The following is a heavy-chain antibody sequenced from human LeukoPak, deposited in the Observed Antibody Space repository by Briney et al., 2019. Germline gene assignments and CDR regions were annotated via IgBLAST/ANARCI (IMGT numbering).Heavy chain of an antibody. V-gene: IGHV3-30*18. J-gene: IGHJ3*02. D-gene: IGHD3-22*01. Sequence: GGSLRLSCAASGFTFSSYGMHWVRQAPGKGLEWVAVISYDGSNKYYADSVKGRFTISRDNSKNTLYLQMNSLRAEDTAVYYCAKDSSLITMIVVVILSGAFDIWGQGTMVTVSS. CDR1: GFTFSSYG. CDR3: AKDSSLITMIVVVILSGAFDI. CDR2: ISYDGSNK.